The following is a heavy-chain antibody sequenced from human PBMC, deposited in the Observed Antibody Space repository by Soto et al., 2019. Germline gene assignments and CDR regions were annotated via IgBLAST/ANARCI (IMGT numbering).Heavy chain of an antibody. Sequence: PGESLKISSKGSGYNFTSYWISLVRPLPGKGLEWMGRIDPIDSYTNYSPSFQGHVTISADKSISTAYLQWSSLKASDTAMYYCARRAHMSRRGETFSYYYYGMDVWGQGTTVTVSS. CDR1: GYNFTSYW. D-gene: IGHD3-16*01. V-gene: IGHV5-10-1*01. CDR2: IDPIDSYT. J-gene: IGHJ6*02. CDR3: ARRAHMSRRGETFSYYYYGMDV.